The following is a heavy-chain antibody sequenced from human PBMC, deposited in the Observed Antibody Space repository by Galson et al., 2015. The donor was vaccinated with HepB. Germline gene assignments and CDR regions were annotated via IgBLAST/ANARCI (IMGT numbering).Heavy chain of an antibody. J-gene: IGHJ5*02. CDR1: GFIVSSNY. D-gene: IGHD3-10*01. Sequence: SLRLSCAASGFIVSSNYMTWVRQAPGKGPEWVSLIHSGGSTYYGDSVRGRFIISRDNSKNTVYLQMNSLRAEDTAVYYCARDEYYYAPGSHWFDPWGQGTLVIVSS. V-gene: IGHV3-53*01. CDR3: ARDEYYYAPGSHWFDP. CDR2: IHSGGST.